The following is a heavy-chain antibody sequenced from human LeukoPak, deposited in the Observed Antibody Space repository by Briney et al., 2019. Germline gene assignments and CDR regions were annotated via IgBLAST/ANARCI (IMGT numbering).Heavy chain of an antibody. CDR1: GYTFTGYY. Sequence: ASVKVSCKASGYTFTGYYMHWVRQAPGQGLEWMGWINANTGGTKYAQKFQGRVTMTRDTSTSTVYMELSSLRSEDTAVYYCARDECLGGPSCWFDPWGQGTLVTVSS. V-gene: IGHV1-2*02. D-gene: IGHD5/OR15-5a*01. J-gene: IGHJ5*02. CDR2: INANTGGT. CDR3: ARDECLGGPSCWFDP.